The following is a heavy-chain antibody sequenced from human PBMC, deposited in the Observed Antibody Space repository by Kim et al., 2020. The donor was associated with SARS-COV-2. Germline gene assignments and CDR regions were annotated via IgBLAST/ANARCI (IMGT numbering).Heavy chain of an antibody. Sequence: SNKYYADSVKGRFTISRDNSKNTLYLQMNSLRAEDTAVYYCARFDIVLTDWGQGTLVTVSS. J-gene: IGHJ4*02. V-gene: IGHV3-33*01. D-gene: IGHD2-8*01. CDR2: SNK. CDR3: ARFDIVLTD.